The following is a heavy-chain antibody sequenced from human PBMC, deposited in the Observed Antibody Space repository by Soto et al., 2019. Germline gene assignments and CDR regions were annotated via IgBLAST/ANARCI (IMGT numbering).Heavy chain of an antibody. D-gene: IGHD1-26*01. Sequence: EVRLLESGGGPVRPGGSLRLSCVASGFTFSSYAMTWVRQAPGKGLEWVSGTSANGGSTYYADSVKGRCTISSDNSKASLDLQMNSRRAEDTAVYFCAKEEGSGFRLDGFNVWGQGTRVIVFS. CDR1: GFTFSSYA. CDR2: TSANGGST. J-gene: IGHJ3*01. V-gene: IGHV3-23*01. CDR3: AKEEGSGFRLDGFNV.